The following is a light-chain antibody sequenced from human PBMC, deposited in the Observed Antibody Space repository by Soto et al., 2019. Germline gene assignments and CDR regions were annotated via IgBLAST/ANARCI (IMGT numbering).Light chain of an antibody. J-gene: IGKJ1*01. CDR3: QHYYNYQWT. Sequence: AVLLTQSPSSFSASTGDRATITCRASQDIHNYLAWYQQVPGKARKLLLYAASILQTGVPSRFSGSGSGTDFTLTIDGLQSEDFATYVCQHYYNYQWTFGQGTTVE. CDR2: AAS. V-gene: IGKV1-8*01. CDR1: QDIHNY.